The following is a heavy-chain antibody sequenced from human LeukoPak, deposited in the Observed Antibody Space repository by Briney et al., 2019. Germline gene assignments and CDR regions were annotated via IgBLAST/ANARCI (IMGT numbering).Heavy chain of an antibody. D-gene: IGHD4-23*01. CDR2: IYPGDSDT. V-gene: IGHV5-51*01. Sequence: GESLKISCKGSGYRFTSYWIGWVRQMPGKGLEWMGIIYPGDSDTRYSPSFQGQVTISADKSISAAYLQWSSLKASDTAMYYCARLTNDYGGYGDYWGQGTLVTVSS. CDR1: GYRFTSYW. J-gene: IGHJ4*02. CDR3: ARLTNDYGGYGDY.